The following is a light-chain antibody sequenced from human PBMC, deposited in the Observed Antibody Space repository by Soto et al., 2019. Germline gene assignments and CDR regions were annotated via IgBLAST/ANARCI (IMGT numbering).Light chain of an antibody. CDR2: STN. V-gene: IGLV8-61*01. J-gene: IGLJ3*02. CDR3: VLYMGSGVWV. CDR1: SFSVSTSYY. Sequence: QAVVTQEPSFSVSPGRTVTLTCGLRSFSVSTSYYPSWYQQTPGQAPRTLIYSTNTRSSGVPDRFSGSILGNKAALTITGAQADDESDYYCVLYMGSGVWVFGGGTKLTVL.